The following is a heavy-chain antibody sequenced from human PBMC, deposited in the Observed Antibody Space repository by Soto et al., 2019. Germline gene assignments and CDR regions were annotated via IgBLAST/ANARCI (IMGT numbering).Heavy chain of an antibody. CDR1: GFTFSSYS. Sequence: GGSLRLSCAASGFTFSSYSMNWVRLAPGKGLEWVSSISSSGSYVYYADSVKGRFTISRDNAKNSLYLQMNSLRAEDTAVYYCARVGYGDDYFYYGMDVWGQGTTVTVSS. V-gene: IGHV3-21*01. CDR2: ISSSGSYV. CDR3: ARVGYGDDYFYYGMDV. D-gene: IGHD4-17*01. J-gene: IGHJ6*02.